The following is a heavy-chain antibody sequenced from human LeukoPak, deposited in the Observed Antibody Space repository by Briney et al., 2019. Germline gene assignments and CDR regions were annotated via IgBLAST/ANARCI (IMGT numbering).Heavy chain of an antibody. CDR1: GGTFSSYA. V-gene: IGHV1-69*05. CDR2: IIPIFGTA. J-gene: IGHJ4*02. D-gene: IGHD1-20*01. CDR3: AGDNNWNRHLDY. Sequence: SVKVSCKASGGTFSSYAISWVRRAPGQGLEWMGGIIPIFGTANYAQKFQGRVTITTDESTSTAYMELSSLRSEDTAVYYCAGDNNWNRHLDYWGQGTLVTVSS.